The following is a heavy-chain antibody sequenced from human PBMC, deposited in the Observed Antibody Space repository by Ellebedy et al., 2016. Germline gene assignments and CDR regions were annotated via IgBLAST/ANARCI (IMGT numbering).Heavy chain of an antibody. V-gene: IGHV1-18*01. D-gene: IGHD2-15*01. Sequence: ASVKVSCKASGYTFTNSGITWVRQAPGQGLEWMGWISGYNGNTNYAQKIQGRLTMTTDTSTSTAYMELRSLRSDDTAVYYCAREYRSCSGGSCNKGDSSFDPWGQGTLVTVSS. CDR3: AREYRSCSGGSCNKGDSSFDP. CDR2: ISGYNGNT. J-gene: IGHJ5*02. CDR1: GYTFTNSG.